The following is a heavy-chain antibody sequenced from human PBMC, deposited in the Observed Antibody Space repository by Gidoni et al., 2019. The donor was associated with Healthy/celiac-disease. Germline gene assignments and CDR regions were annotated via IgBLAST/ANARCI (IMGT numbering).Heavy chain of an antibody. Sequence: QLQLQESGPGLVKPSETLSLTCTVSGGSISSSSYYWGWIRQPPGKGLEWIGSIYYSGSTYYTPSLKSRVTISVDTSKNQFSLKLSSVTAADTAVYYCAAGDSSGPPYYGMDVWGQGTTVTVSS. V-gene: IGHV4-39*01. CDR3: AAGDSSGPPYYGMDV. J-gene: IGHJ6*02. CDR1: GGSISSSSYY. D-gene: IGHD6-19*01. CDR2: IYYSGST.